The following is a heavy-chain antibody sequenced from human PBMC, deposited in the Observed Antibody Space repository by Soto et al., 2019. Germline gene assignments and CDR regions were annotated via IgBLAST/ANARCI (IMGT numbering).Heavy chain of an antibody. J-gene: IGHJ4*02. Sequence: ASVKVSCKASGYTFTGYYMHWVRQAPGQGLEWMGWINPNSGGTNYAQKFQGRVTMTRDTSISTAYMELSSLRSEDTAVYFCATSRPPQLVHQCEFWGQRTLVTGSS. V-gene: IGHV1-2*02. D-gene: IGHD4-4*01. CDR1: GYTFTGYY. CDR2: INPNSGGT. CDR3: ATSRPPQLVHQCEF.